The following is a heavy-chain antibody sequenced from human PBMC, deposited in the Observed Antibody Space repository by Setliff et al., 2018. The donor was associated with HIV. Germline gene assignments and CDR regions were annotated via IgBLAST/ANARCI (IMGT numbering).Heavy chain of an antibody. V-gene: IGHV3-23*01. J-gene: IGHJ4*02. CDR1: GFIFSNYG. Sequence: GGSLRLSCAASGFIFSNYGMTWVRQAPGKGLEWVSGIRDNGVSPYYADSVTGRFTISRDNTKNTLYLQVNSLRPEDTAVYYCASARIPTGGTSTSFDYWGQGTLVTVSS. D-gene: IGHD1-1*01. CDR3: ASARIPTGGTSTSFDY. CDR2: IRDNGVSP.